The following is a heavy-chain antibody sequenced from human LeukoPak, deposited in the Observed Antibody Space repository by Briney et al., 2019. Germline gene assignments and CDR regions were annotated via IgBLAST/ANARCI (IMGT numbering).Heavy chain of an antibody. CDR1: GITFSTYW. D-gene: IGHD3-22*01. J-gene: IGHJ3*01. V-gene: IGHV3-74*01. CDR3: ARAGTVVDYDPSDAFDV. Sequence: GETLRLSCAASGITFSTYWMHWVCKAQAKGMVLDSRINRDGSTTSYVDSVEGRFTISRDNAKNTLYLQMNSLRAEDTAVYYCARAGTVVDYDPSDAFDVWGQGTMVTVSS. CDR2: INRDGSTT.